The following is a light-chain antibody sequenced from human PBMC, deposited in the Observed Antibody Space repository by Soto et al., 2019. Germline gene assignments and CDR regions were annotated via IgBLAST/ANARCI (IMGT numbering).Light chain of an antibody. Sequence: DIQMTQSPSSLSASVGDRVTITCRASQSIGRYLNWYQQKPGKAPKLLIYGVSSLQSGVPSRFSDNGSGTDFTLTITSLQPEDSATYYCQQSHNTPRTFGQGTKVEIK. J-gene: IGKJ2*01. CDR1: QSIGRY. CDR2: GVS. CDR3: QQSHNTPRT. V-gene: IGKV1-39*01.